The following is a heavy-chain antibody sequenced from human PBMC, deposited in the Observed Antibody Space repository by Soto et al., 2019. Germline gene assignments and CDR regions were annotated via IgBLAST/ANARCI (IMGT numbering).Heavy chain of an antibody. D-gene: IGHD1-1*01. CDR2: IYYSGST. V-gene: IGHV4-31*03. Sequence: HVQLQESGPGLVKPSQTLSLTCTVSGGSISSGGYYWSWIRQHPGKGLEWIGYIYYSGSTYYNPSLKSRVTISVDTSKNQFSLKLSSVTAADTAVYYCARDRGLSDNWNDGHAFDIWGQGTMVTVSS. J-gene: IGHJ3*02. CDR3: ARDRGLSDNWNDGHAFDI. CDR1: GGSISSGGYY.